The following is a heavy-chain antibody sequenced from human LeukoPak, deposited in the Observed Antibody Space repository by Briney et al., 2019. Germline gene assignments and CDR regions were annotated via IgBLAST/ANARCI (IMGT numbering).Heavy chain of an antibody. CDR2: IWYDGSNK. CDR1: GFTFSSYG. J-gene: IGHJ4*01. Sequence: PGGSLRHSCPASGFTFSSYGMHWGRQAPGKGLEWVAIIWYDGSNKYYADSVKGRFTISRDNSKNTLYLPVNSLRAEDTAVYYCARDGSFWRGYPYYYDYWG. CDR3: ARDGSFWRGYPYYYDY. V-gene: IGHV3-33*01. D-gene: IGHD3-3*01.